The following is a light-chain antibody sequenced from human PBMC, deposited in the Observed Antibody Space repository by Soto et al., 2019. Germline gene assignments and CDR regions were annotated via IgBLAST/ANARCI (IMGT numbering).Light chain of an antibody. CDR3: QQYYSTPPT. J-gene: IGKJ1*01. V-gene: IGKV4-1*01. CDR2: WAS. CDR1: QSVLYSSNNKNY. Sequence: DIVMTQSPDSLAVSLGERATINCKSSQSVLYSSNNKNYLAWYQQRPRQPPRLLIYWASTRQSGVPDRFSGSGSGTDFTLTISSLQAEDVAVSYCQQYYSTPPTFGQGTKVEIK.